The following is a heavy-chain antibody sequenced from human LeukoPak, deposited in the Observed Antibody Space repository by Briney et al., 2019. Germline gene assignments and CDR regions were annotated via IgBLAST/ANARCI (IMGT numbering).Heavy chain of an antibody. J-gene: IGHJ4*02. D-gene: IGHD3-22*01. Sequence: SETLSLTCAVSGGSISSSNWWSWVRQPPGRGLEWIGSIYYSGSTYYNPSLKSRVTISVDTSKNQFSLKLSSMTAADTALYYCARDSNGFYYFNYWGQGTLVTVSS. CDR3: ARDSNGFYYFNY. CDR1: GGSISSSNW. CDR2: IYYSGST. V-gene: IGHV4-39*02.